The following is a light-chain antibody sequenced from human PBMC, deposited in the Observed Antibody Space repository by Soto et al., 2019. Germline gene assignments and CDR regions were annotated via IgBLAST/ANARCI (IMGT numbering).Light chain of an antibody. CDR2: GAS. Sequence: EVVMTQSPATLSVSPGERATLSCRASQSVSSSLAWYQQKPGQAPRLLIYGASTRATGIPVRFSGSGSGTDFTLTISSRQSEDFAVYYCQQYNRWPPWTFGQGTKVEIK. CDR3: QQYNRWPPWT. V-gene: IGKV3-15*01. CDR1: QSVSSS. J-gene: IGKJ1*01.